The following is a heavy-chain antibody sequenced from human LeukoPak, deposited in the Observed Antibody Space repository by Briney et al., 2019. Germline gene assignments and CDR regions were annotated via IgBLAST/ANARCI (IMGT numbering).Heavy chain of an antibody. D-gene: IGHD2-2*01. CDR2: IYHSGST. CDR1: GYSISSGYY. Sequence: PSETLSLTCAVSGYSISSGYYWGWIRQPPGKGLEWIGSIYHSGSTYYNPSLKSRVTISVDTSKNQFSLKLSSVTAADTAVYYCARRNVVVPAAINAFDTWGQGTMVTVSS. CDR3: ARRNVVVPAAINAFDT. J-gene: IGHJ3*02. V-gene: IGHV4-38-2*01.